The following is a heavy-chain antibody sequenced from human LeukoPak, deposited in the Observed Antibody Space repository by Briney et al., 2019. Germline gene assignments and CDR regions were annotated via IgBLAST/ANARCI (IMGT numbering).Heavy chain of an antibody. CDR3: ARHSSMVRGVYFDY. D-gene: IGHD3-10*01. J-gene: IGHJ4*02. CDR1: GGSISSSNW. CDR2: IYHSGST. V-gene: IGHV4-4*02. Sequence: SGTLSLTCAVSGGSISSSNWWSWVRQPPGKGLEWIGEIYHSGSTNYNPSLKSRVTISVDKSKNQFSLKLSSVTAADTAVYYCARHSSMVRGVYFDYWGQGTLVTVSS.